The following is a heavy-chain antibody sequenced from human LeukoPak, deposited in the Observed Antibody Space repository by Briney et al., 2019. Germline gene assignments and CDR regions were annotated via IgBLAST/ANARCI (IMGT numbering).Heavy chain of an antibody. CDR1: GFTFSSYW. J-gene: IGHJ4*02. D-gene: IGHD6-13*01. CDR3: ARGGSSCFDS. CDR2: INSDGSNT. Sequence: GGSLRLSCAASGFTFSSYWMHWVRQVPGKGLVWVSRINSDGSNTRYADSVKGRFTTSRDNAKNSLYLQMNNLRDEDTAVYYCARGGSSCFDSWGQGTLVTVSS. V-gene: IGHV3-74*01.